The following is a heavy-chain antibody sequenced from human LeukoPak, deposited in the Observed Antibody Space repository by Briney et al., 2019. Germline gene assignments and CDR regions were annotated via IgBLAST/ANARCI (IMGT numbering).Heavy chain of an antibody. CDR1: GGSISSSSYY. V-gene: IGHV4-39*07. J-gene: IGHJ4*02. D-gene: IGHD2-15*01. Sequence: SETLSLTCTVSGGSISSSSYYWGWIRQPPGKGLEWIGSIHYSGSTYYNPSLKSRVTISVDTSKNQFSLKLSSVTAADTAVYYCARGEGYCSGGSCYPFDYWGQGTLVTVSS. CDR3: ARGEGYCSGGSCYPFDY. CDR2: IHYSGST.